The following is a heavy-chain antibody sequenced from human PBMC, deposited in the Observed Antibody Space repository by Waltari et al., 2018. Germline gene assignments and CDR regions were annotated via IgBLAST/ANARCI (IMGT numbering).Heavy chain of an antibody. CDR2: ISASGGST. J-gene: IGHJ3*02. CDR3: AKGLIVGATGGIFDI. Sequence: EVQLLESGGGLVQPGGSLRLSCAASGFTFSTYAMSWVRQAPGKGLEWVSTISASGGSTYYADSVKGRFTVSRENSKNTLYLQMNSLRAEDTAVYYCAKGLIVGATGGIFDIWGQGTMVTVSS. V-gene: IGHV3-23*01. D-gene: IGHD1-26*01. CDR1: GFTFSTYA.